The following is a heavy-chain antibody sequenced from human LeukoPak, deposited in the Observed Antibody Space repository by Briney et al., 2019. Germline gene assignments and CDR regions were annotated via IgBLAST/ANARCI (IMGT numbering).Heavy chain of an antibody. Sequence: PGGSLRLSCAAPGFTFRDYRLSWVREAPGKGLEWGANIKEEGVEGVYVGSVKGRFTLTRDNAKKSLYLQINGMRAEDTGVYYCARVSSGSGTYYPQYFDYWGQGTLVTVSS. J-gene: IGHJ4*02. D-gene: IGHD3-10*01. V-gene: IGHV3-7*01. CDR2: IKEEGVEG. CDR3: ARVSSGSGTYYPQYFDY. CDR1: GFTFRDYR.